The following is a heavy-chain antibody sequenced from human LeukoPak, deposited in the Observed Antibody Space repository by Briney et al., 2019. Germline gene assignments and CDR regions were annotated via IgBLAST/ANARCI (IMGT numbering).Heavy chain of an antibody. V-gene: IGHV3-74*01. J-gene: IGHJ4*02. CDR1: GFTFSSYS. CDR3: ARARDYYDSSGYYSPGLDS. D-gene: IGHD3-22*01. CDR2: INSDGSST. Sequence: GGSLRLSCAASGFTFSSYSMNWVRQAPGKGLVWVSRINSDGSSTNYADSVKGRFTISRDSAKNTLYLQMNSLRADDTAVYYCARARDYYDSSGYYSPGLDSWGQGTLVTVSS.